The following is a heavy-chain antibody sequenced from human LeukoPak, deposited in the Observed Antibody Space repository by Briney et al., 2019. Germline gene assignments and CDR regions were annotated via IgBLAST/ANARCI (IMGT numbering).Heavy chain of an antibody. Sequence: SETLSLTCSVSGGPITEYYWSWIRQPPGKGLEWIGYIYHTGSTNYSPSLKSRVTTSVDASRNQFSLKLVPVTAADTAVYYCARDRGSTGYYYLDSWGQGILVTVSS. J-gene: IGHJ4*02. V-gene: IGHV4-59*01. CDR1: GGPITEYY. CDR3: ARDRGSTGYYYLDS. CDR2: IYHTGST. D-gene: IGHD6-19*01.